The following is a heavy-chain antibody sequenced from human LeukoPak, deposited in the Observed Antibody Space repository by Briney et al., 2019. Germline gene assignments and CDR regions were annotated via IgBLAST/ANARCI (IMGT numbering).Heavy chain of an antibody. V-gene: IGHV3-23*01. CDR1: GFTFSSYG. J-gene: IGHJ4*02. D-gene: IGHD3-10*01. CDR3: AKVGDYGSGSSTFDY. CDR2: ISGSGGST. Sequence: PGGSLRLSCAASGFTFSSYGMSWVRQAPGKGLEWVSAISGSGGSTYYADSVKGRFTISRDNSKNTLYLQMNSLRAEDTAVYYCAKVGDYGSGSSTFDYWGQGTLVTVSS.